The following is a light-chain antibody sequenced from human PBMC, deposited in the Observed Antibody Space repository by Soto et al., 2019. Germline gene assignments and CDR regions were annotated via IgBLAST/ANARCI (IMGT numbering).Light chain of an antibody. V-gene: IGLV2-14*03. CDR3: NSYTSSNSYV. Sequence: QSALTQPASVSGSPGQWITISCTGTSSDVGGYNYVSWYQHHPGKGPKLIIYDVSDRPSGVSNRFSGSKSGNTASLTISGLQAEDEADYYCNSYTSSNSYVFGTGTKLTV. J-gene: IGLJ1*01. CDR2: DVS. CDR1: SSDVGGYNY.